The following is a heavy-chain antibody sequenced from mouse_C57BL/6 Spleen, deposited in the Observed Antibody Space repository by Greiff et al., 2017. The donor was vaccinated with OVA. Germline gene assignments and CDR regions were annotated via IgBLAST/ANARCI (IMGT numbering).Heavy chain of an antibody. Sequence: QVHVKQPGAELVKPGASVKMSCKASGYTFTSYWITWVKQRPGQGLEWIGDIYPGSGSTNYNEKFNSKATLTVDTSSSTAYMQLSSLTSEDSAVYYCAKGAGQYYYAMDYWGQGTSVTVSS. J-gene: IGHJ4*01. D-gene: IGHD3-3*01. CDR1: GYTFTSYW. CDR2: IYPGSGST. V-gene: IGHV1-55*01. CDR3: AKGAGQYYYAMDY.